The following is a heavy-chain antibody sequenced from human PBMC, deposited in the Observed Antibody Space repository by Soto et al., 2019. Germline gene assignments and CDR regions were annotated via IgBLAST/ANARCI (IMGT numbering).Heavy chain of an antibody. D-gene: IGHD5-18*01. Sequence: QAHLVESGGGVVQTGRSLRLSCAASGFTFTSYGMHWVRQAPGTRLEWVAVISYDGGLQHYADSVKGRFTISRDNSKNMVLLQMSSLRAEDTAVYYCVSDRGYGHASVPYSWGQGTLVSVSS. V-gene: IGHV3-30*03. CDR1: GFTFTSYG. J-gene: IGHJ4*02. CDR2: ISYDGGLQ. CDR3: VSDRGYGHASVPYS.